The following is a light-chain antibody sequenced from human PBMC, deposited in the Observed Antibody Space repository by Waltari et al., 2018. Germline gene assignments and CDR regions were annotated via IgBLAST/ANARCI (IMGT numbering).Light chain of an antibody. CDR3: CSYAGSYTWV. CDR1: SSDAGIPNL. CDR2: DDN. J-gene: IGLJ3*02. V-gene: IGLV2-23*01. Sequence: QFALTQPASVSGSPGQSITLACIGTSSDAGIPNLFLWYQQSPAKAPKVMIYDDNRRPSGVSDRFSGSKSGNTASLTISGVQAEDEADYYCCSYAGSYTWVFGGGTKLTVL.